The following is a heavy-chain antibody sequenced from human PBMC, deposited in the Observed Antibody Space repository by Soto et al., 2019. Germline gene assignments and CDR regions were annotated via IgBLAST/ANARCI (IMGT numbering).Heavy chain of an antibody. J-gene: IGHJ6*02. CDR3: AGWPQPRYTADPYAVDV. V-gene: IGHV1-69*11. CDR2: IVPSLDTT. CDR1: GGTFSSSG. Sequence: QVHLVQSGTEVKKPGSSVKVSCKASGGTFSSSGFSWVRQAPGQGLEWMGMIVPSLDTTNYAQKFQARVTITADEVTSTAYMELRSLRSEDTAVYYCAGWPQPRYTADPYAVDVWGQGTRVIVSS. D-gene: IGHD3-16*02.